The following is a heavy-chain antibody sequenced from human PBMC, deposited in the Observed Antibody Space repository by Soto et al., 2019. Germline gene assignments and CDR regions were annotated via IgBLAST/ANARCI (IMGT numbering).Heavy chain of an antibody. J-gene: IGHJ4*02. D-gene: IGHD1-7*01. CDR2: ISSSSSYI. Sequence: PGGSLRLSCAASGFTFSSYSMNWVRQAPGKGLEWVSPISSSSSYIYYADSVKGRFTISRDNAKNSLYLQMNSLRAEDTAVYYCAREPIYNCNYASLQYFDYWGQGTLVTVSS. CDR3: AREPIYNCNYASLQYFDY. V-gene: IGHV3-21*01. CDR1: GFTFSSYS.